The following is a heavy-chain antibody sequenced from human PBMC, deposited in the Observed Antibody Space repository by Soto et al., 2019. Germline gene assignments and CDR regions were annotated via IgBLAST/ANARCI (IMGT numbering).Heavy chain of an antibody. D-gene: IGHD3-9*01. CDR3: AKVEAVRYFAWLPWVGSYFDY. CDR1: GFTFSSYA. J-gene: IGHJ4*02. CDR2: ISGSGGST. Sequence: EVQLLESGGGLVQPGGSLRLSCAASGFTFSSYAMSWVRQAPGKGLEWVSAISGSGGSTYYADSVKGRFTISRDNSKNTLYLQMNSLRAEDTAVYYCAKVEAVRYFAWLPWVGSYFDYWGQGTLVTVSS. V-gene: IGHV3-23*01.